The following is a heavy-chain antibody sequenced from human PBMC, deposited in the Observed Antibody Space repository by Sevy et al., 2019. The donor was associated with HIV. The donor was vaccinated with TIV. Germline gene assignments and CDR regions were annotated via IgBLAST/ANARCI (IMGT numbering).Heavy chain of an antibody. CDR2: ISGGDDST. D-gene: IGHD3-22*01. J-gene: IGHJ2*01. Sequence: GGSLRLSCAASGFIFSDYAMSWVRQAPGKGLEWVSSISGGDDSTYYADSVKGRFTVTRDNSKNTLYLQMNTRRAEDTALYYCAKFGDYYDSGGYYWYFDFWGRGTLVTVSS. V-gene: IGHV3-23*01. CDR3: AKFGDYYDSGGYYWYFDF. CDR1: GFIFSDYA.